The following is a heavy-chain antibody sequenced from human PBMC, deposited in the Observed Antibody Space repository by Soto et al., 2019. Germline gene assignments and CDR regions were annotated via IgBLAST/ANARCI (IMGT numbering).Heavy chain of an antibody. Sequence: SETLSLTCTVSGGSISSGGYYWSWIRQHPGKGLEWIGYIYYSGSTYYNPSLKSRVTISVDTSKNQFSLKLSSVTAADTAVYYCARYGVGYCSSTSCYARYYFDYWGQGTLVTVSS. J-gene: IGHJ4*02. CDR1: GGSISSGGYY. CDR3: ARYGVGYCSSTSCYARYYFDY. CDR2: IYYSGST. V-gene: IGHV4-31*03. D-gene: IGHD2-2*01.